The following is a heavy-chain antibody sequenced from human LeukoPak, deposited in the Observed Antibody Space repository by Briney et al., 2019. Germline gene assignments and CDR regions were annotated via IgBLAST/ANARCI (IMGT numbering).Heavy chain of an antibody. CDR2: ISSNGGST. J-gene: IGHJ6*03. Sequence: TGGSLRLSCAASGFTFSSYAMHWVRQAPGKELEYVSAISSNGGSTYYANSVKGRFTISRDNSKNTLYLQMGSLRAEDMAVYYCARGYGSSWYSWNYYCYMDVWGKGTTVTVSS. CDR1: GFTFSSYA. D-gene: IGHD6-13*01. V-gene: IGHV3-64*01. CDR3: ARGYGSSWYSWNYYCYMDV.